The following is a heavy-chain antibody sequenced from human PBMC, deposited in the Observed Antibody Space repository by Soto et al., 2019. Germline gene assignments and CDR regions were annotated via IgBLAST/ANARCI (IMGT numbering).Heavy chain of an antibody. D-gene: IGHD1-1*01. CDR2: IGVTAGST. Sequence: GGSLRLSCEASRFTFSNFAMSWVRQAPGKGLEWISTIGVTAGSTYYTDSVRGRFTISRDNSKNTLYLEMNSLRAEDTALYYCAKVMYTWNDVAAFDSWGQGTLVTVSS. V-gene: IGHV3-23*01. CDR3: AKVMYTWNDVAAFDS. CDR1: RFTFSNFA. J-gene: IGHJ4*02.